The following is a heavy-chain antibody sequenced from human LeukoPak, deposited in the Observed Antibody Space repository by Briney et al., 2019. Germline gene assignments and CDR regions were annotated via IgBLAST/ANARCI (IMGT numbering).Heavy chain of an antibody. CDR2: ISSSSSYI. V-gene: IGHV3-21*01. Sequence: GGSLRLSCAASGFTFSSYSMNWVRQAPGKGLEWVSSISSSSSYIYYADSVKGRFTISRDNAKNSLYLQMNSLRAEDTAVYYCARDSGWYQEGDYWGQGTLVTVSS. CDR1: GFTFSSYS. CDR3: ARDSGWYQEGDY. D-gene: IGHD6-19*01. J-gene: IGHJ4*02.